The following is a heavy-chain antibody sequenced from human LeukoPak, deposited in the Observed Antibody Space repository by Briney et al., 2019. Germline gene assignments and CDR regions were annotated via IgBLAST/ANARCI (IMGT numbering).Heavy chain of an antibody. Sequence: PGGSLRLSCAASGFTFSSYEMNWVRQAPGKGLEWVANIKQDGSEKYYVDSVKGRFTISRDNAKNSLYLQMNSLRAEDTAVYYCARDYNLGQGTLVTVSS. CDR1: GFTFSSYE. V-gene: IGHV3-7*01. CDR3: ARDYN. CDR2: IKQDGSEK. J-gene: IGHJ4*02.